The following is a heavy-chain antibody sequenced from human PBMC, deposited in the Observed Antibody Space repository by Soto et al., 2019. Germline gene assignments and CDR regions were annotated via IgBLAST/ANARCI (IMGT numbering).Heavy chain of an antibody. CDR2: FYHSGST. D-gene: IGHD2-8*01. CDR1: GGSISSSNW. Sequence: QVQLQESGPGLVKPSGTLSLTCAVSGGSISSSNWWSWVRQPPGKGLEWIGEFYHSGSTNYTPSLKSRVTISVDKSKNQFSLKLSSVTAADTAVYYCARDMNGNYYYYGMDVWGQGTTVTVSS. CDR3: ARDMNGNYYYYGMDV. J-gene: IGHJ6*02. V-gene: IGHV4-4*02.